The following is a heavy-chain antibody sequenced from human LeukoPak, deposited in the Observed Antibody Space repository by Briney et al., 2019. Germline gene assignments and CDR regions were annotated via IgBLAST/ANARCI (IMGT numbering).Heavy chain of an antibody. CDR1: GGSISSSSYY. CDR3: ASHHYNMDV. CDR2: IYYSGST. J-gene: IGHJ6*02. V-gene: IGHV4-39*01. D-gene: IGHD1-1*01. Sequence: SETLSLTCTVAGGSISSSSYYWGWIRQAPGKGLEWVGSIYYSGSTHYNPSLKSRVTISVDTSKNQFSLKLSSVTAADTAVYYCASHHYNMDVWGQGTTVTVSS.